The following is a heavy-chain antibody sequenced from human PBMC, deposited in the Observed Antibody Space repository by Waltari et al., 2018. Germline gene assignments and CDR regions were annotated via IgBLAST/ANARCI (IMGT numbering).Heavy chain of an antibody. CDR1: GFTFSRYA. CDR3: AKSGSSGWYGGNWFDP. CDR2: ISGSGGST. D-gene: IGHD6-19*01. Sequence: EVQLLASGGGLVQPGGSLRLSCAASGFTFSRYAMSWVRQAPGKGLEWVSAISGSGGSTYYADSVKGRFTISRDNSKNTLYLQMNSLRAEDTAVYYCAKSGSSGWYGGNWFDPWGQGTLVTVSS. V-gene: IGHV3-23*01. J-gene: IGHJ5*02.